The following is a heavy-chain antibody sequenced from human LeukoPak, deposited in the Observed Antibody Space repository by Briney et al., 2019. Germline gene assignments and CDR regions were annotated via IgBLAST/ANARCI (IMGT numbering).Heavy chain of an antibody. CDR3: ARDGDGYNWGYYFDY. D-gene: IGHD5-24*01. Sequence: GGSLRLSCAASGFTFSSYGMNWVRQAPGKGLEWVSYISSSGSTIYYADSVKGRFTISRDNAKNSLYLQMNSLRAEDTAVYYCARDGDGYNWGYYFDYWGQGTLVTVSS. J-gene: IGHJ4*02. V-gene: IGHV3-48*03. CDR2: ISSSGSTI. CDR1: GFTFSSYG.